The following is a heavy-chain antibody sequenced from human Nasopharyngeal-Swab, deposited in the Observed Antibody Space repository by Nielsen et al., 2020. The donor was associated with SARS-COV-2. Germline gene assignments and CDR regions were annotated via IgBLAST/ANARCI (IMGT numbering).Heavy chain of an antibody. Sequence: VRQAPGKGLEWVAVISYDGINKYYPDSVKGRFTISIANSKNTLYLQMNSLRAEDTAVYYCARDRVSGSYVDYWGQGTLVTVSS. V-gene: IGHV3-30-3*01. CDR3: ARDRVSGSYVDY. J-gene: IGHJ4*02. D-gene: IGHD1-26*01. CDR2: ISYDGINK.